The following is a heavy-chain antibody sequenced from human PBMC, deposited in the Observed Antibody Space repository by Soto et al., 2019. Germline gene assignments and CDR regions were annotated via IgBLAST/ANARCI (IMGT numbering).Heavy chain of an antibody. Sequence: SETLSLTCTVSGGSISSSSYYWGWIRQPPGRGLEWIGSIYYSGTTYYNLSLKSRVTISVDTSKNQFSLTLSSVTAADTAVYYCTRRFNYYESSGENYFDYSGQGTLVTVSS. D-gene: IGHD3-22*01. J-gene: IGHJ4*02. CDR3: TRRFNYYESSGENYFDY. V-gene: IGHV4-39*01. CDR1: GGSISSSSYY. CDR2: IYYSGTT.